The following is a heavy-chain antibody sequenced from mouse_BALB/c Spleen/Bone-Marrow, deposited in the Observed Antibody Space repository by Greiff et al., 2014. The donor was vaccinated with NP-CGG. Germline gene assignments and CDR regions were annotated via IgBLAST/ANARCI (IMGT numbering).Heavy chain of an antibody. J-gene: IGHJ4*01. D-gene: IGHD1-2*01. V-gene: IGHV2-9*02. Sequence: QVQLQQSGPGLVAPSQSLSITCTVSGFSLTNNGVHWVRQPPGKGLEWLGVIWADGSTNYNSALMSRLSISKDNSKSQVFFKMNSLQTDDTAMYYCARITTATGAMDYWGQGTSVTVSS. CDR1: GFSLTNNG. CDR2: IWADGST. CDR3: ARITTATGAMDY.